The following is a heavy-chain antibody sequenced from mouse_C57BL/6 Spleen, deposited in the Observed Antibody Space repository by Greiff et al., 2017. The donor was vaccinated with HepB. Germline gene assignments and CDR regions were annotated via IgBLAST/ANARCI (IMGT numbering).Heavy chain of an antibody. CDR2: IDPSDSYT. Sequence: QVQLQQPGAELVKPGASVKLSCKASGYTFTSYWMQWVKQRPGQGLEWIGEIDPSDSYTNYNQKFKGKATLTVDTSSSTAYMQLSSLTSEDSAVYYCARGSIPDGYFDVWGTGTTVTVSS. V-gene: IGHV1-50*01. CDR3: ARGSIPDGYFDV. CDR1: GYTFTSYW. J-gene: IGHJ1*03.